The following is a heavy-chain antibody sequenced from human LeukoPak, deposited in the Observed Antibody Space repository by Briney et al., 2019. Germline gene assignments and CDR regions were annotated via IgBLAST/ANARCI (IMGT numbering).Heavy chain of an antibody. V-gene: IGHV3-21*01. CDR3: ARDGNYYDSSGYLKFDP. CDR2: ISSSSRYI. J-gene: IGHJ5*02. D-gene: IGHD3-22*01. CDR1: GFTFSSYS. Sequence: GGSLRLSCAASGFTFSSYSMNWVRQAPGKGLEWVSSISSSSRYIYYADSVKGRFTISRDNAKNSLYLQMNSLRAEDTAVYYCARDGNYYDSSGYLKFDPWGQGTLVTVSS.